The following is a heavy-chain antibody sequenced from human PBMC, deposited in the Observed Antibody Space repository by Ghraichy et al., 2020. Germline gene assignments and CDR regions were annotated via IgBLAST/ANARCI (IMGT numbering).Heavy chain of an antibody. CDR1: GFTFSSYG. Sequence: GGSLRLSCAASGFTFSSYGMHWVRQAPGKGLEWVAVIWYDGSNEYYADSVEGRFTISRDNSKNTLFLQMNSLRAEDTAVYYCARDGPLSYDILTGCYRGMDVWGQETTVTVSS. CDR2: IWYDGSNE. V-gene: IGHV3-33*01. D-gene: IGHD3-9*01. CDR3: ARDGPLSYDILTGCYRGMDV. J-gene: IGHJ6*02.